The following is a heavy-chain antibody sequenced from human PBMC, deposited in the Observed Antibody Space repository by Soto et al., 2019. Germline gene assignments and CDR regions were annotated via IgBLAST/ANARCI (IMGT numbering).Heavy chain of an antibody. CDR1: GFTFSRYS. J-gene: IGHJ3*02. V-gene: IGHV3-48*01. CDR2: ITGDTI. CDR3: ARDDRYAFDI. Sequence: GGSLRLSCAASGFTFSRYSMNWVRQAPGKGLEWISYITGDTIWYSDSVKGRFTVSRDNAKNSLSLQMSSLRAEDTAVYYCARDDRYAFDIWGQGTMVTVSS.